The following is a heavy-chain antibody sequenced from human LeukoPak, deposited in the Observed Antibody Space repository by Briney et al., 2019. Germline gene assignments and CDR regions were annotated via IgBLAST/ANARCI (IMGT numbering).Heavy chain of an antibody. Sequence: KPSETLSLTCTVSGGSISSSSYYWGWIRQPPGKGLEWIGSIYYSGSTYYNPSLKSRVTISVDTSKNQFSLKLSSVTAADTAVYYCARDRYYYDSSGYGSTDYWGQGTLVTVSS. CDR2: IYYSGST. CDR1: GGSISSSSYY. V-gene: IGHV4-39*07. J-gene: IGHJ4*02. D-gene: IGHD3-22*01. CDR3: ARDRYYYDSSGYGSTDY.